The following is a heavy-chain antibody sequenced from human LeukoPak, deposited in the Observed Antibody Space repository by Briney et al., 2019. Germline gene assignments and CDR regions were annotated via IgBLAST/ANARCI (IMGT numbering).Heavy chain of an antibody. CDR1: GLTFSSYS. J-gene: IGHJ4*02. CDR3: ARVPHAMVRGVIITEFYFDY. Sequence: PGGSLRLSCAASGLTFSSYSMNWVRQAPGKGLEWFSSISSSSNYIYYADSVKGRFTISRDNAKNSLYLQMNSLRAEDTAVYYCARVPHAMVRGVIITEFYFDYWGQGTLVTVSS. D-gene: IGHD3-10*01. CDR2: ISSSSNYI. V-gene: IGHV3-21*01.